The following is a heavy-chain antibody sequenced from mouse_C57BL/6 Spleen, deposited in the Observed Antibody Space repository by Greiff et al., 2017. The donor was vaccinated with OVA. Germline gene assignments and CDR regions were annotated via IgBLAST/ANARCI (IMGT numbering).Heavy chain of an antibody. Sequence: QVQLQQSGAELAKPGASVKLSCKASGYTFTSYWMHWVKQRPGQGLEWIGYITPSSGYTKYNQKFKDKATLTADKSSSQAYMQLSSLTYEDTAVYYCARPTDGSSPDYWGQGTTLTVSS. CDR3: ARPTDGSSPDY. CDR1: GYTFTSYW. D-gene: IGHD1-1*01. CDR2: ITPSSGYT. J-gene: IGHJ2*01. V-gene: IGHV1-7*01.